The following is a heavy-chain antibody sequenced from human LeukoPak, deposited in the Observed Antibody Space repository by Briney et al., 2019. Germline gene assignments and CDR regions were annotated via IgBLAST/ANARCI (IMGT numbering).Heavy chain of an antibody. V-gene: IGHV4-30-4*01. D-gene: IGHD6-13*01. J-gene: IGHJ5*02. Sequence: SETLSLTCTVSGGSISSGDYYWSWIRQPPGKGLEWIGYIYYSGSTYYNPSLKSRVTISVDTSKNQFSLKLSSVTAADTAVHYCARSSSWLNWFDPWGQGTLVTVSS. CDR2: IYYSGST. CDR3: ARSSSWLNWFDP. CDR1: GGSISSGDYY.